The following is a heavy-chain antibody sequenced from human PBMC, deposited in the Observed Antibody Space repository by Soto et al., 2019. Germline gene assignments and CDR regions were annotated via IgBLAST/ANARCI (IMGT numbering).Heavy chain of an antibody. Sequence: GGSLRLSCTASGFTFNTHWMHWVRQAPGKGLVWVSRIYFDGITTNYADSVKGRLTVSRDNATHTVYLHVTTLRDEDTAVYYCARGGAMGVDYWGQGTLVTVSS. D-gene: IGHD2-8*01. CDR2: IYFDGITT. CDR3: ARGGAMGVDY. V-gene: IGHV3-74*01. J-gene: IGHJ4*02. CDR1: GFTFNTHW.